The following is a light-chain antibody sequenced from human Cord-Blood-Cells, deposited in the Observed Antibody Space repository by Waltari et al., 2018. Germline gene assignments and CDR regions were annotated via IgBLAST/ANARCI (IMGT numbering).Light chain of an antibody. CDR3: QQYDHLPLT. J-gene: IGKJ4*01. Sequence: DIQMTQSPSSLSASVGDRVTINCQASQDISNYLNWYQQKPGKAPKLLIYEADELETVVPSRFSGSGSGTDFTFTISRLQPEDIATYYCQQYDHLPLTFGGGTKVEIK. CDR1: QDISNY. V-gene: IGKV1-33*01. CDR2: EAD.